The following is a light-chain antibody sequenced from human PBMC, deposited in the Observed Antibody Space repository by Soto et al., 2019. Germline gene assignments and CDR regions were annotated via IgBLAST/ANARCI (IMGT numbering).Light chain of an antibody. J-gene: IGLJ1*01. CDR2: EVT. CDR3: CSYAGSSSSI. CDR1: SSDVGTYNI. V-gene: IGLV2-23*02. Sequence: QSALTQPASVSGSPGQSSTISCSGTSSDVGTYNIVSWYQQYPGKAPRLMIYEVTKRPSGVSNRFSGSKSGNTASLTISGLQPEDEADYYCCSYAGSSSSIFGTGTKVTVL.